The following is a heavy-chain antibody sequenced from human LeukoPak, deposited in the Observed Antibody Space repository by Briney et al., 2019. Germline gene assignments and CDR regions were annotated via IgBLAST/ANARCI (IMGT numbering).Heavy chain of an antibody. CDR3: ARDYGDCFDY. D-gene: IGHD4-17*01. CDR2: ISYDGSNK. J-gene: IGHJ4*02. Sequence: PGGSLRLSCAASGFTFSSYAMHWVRQAPGKGLERVAVISYDGSNKYYADSVKGRFTISRDNSKNTLYLQMNSLRAEDTAVYYCARDYGDCFDYWGQGTLVTVSS. V-gene: IGHV3-30-3*01. CDR1: GFTFSSYA.